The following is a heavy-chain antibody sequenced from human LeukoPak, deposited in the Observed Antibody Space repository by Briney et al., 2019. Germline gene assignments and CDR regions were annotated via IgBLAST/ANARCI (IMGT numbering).Heavy chain of an antibody. D-gene: IGHD2-2*01. Sequence: PGGSLRLSCAASGFTFDDYGMSWVRQAPGKGLEWVSSISSSSSYIYYADSVKGRFTISRDNAKNSLYLQMNSLRAEDTAVYYCARETYCTNTSCPIGDHFDYWGQGTLVTVSS. J-gene: IGHJ4*02. CDR2: ISSSSSYI. CDR3: ARETYCTNTSCPIGDHFDY. CDR1: GFTFDDYG. V-gene: IGHV3-21*01.